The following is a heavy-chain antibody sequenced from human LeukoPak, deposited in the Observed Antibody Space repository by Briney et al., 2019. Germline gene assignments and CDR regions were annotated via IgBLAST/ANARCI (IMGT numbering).Heavy chain of an antibody. CDR1: GFSFSNYS. CDR2: IRCGGQT. Sequence: PGGSLTLSCAVSGFSFSNYSMSWVRQAPGRGPEWVLSIRCGGQTFYADSVTGRFTLSRDYSRNTVYFQLNVLRVEDTAKYYCAKANWLSNSDAVWWGQGTQVTVSS. V-gene: IGHV3-23*01. CDR3: AKANWLSNSDAVW. D-gene: IGHD2-21*01. J-gene: IGHJ4*02.